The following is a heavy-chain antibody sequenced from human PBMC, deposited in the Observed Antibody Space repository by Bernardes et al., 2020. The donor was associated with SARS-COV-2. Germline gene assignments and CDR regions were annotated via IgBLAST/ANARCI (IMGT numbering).Heavy chain of an antibody. CDR3: ARFGYCTTNNCPTMAYYYYYYGMDV. D-gene: IGHD2-2*03. J-gene: IGHJ6*02. CDR2: SNSDGRST. Sequence: GGSLRLSCAASGFTFSSYWMHWVRQGPGKGLVWVSRSNSDGRSTSYADSVKGRFTISRDNAKNSLYLQMNSLRAEDTAVYYCARFGYCTTNNCPTMAYYYYYYGMDVWGQGTTVTVSS. V-gene: IGHV3-74*01. CDR1: GFTFSSYW.